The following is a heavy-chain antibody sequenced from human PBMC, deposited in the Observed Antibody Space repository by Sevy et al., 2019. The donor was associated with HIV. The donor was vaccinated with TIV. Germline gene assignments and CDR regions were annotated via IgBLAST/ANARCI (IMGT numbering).Heavy chain of an antibody. CDR2: FSFGCGRI. Sequence: GGSLRLSCEASGFTFSKYSMSWVRQAPGKGLERVSTFSFGCGRINYADSVKGRFTISRDDSKNTLYLQMNSLRAEDTAGYYCAREGCTKPHDYWRQGTLVTVSS. J-gene: IGHJ4*02. D-gene: IGHD2-8*01. CDR1: GFTFSKYS. V-gene: IGHV3-23*01. CDR3: AREGCTKPHDY.